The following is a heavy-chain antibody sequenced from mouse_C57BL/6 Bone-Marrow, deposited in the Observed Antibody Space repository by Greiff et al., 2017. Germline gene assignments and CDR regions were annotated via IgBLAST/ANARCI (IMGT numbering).Heavy chain of an antibody. V-gene: IGHV1-55*01. Sequence: QVQLQQPGAALVKPGASVQMYCKASGYTFTSYWITWVKQRPGQGLEWIGDIYPGSGSTNYNEKFKSTATLTVDTSSSTAYMQLSNLTSEDSAVYYWARPYYSGYWYFDVWDRGTTGT. D-gene: IGHD2-12*01. CDR1: GYTFTSYW. CDR2: IYPGSGST. J-gene: IGHJ1*03. CDR3: ARPYYSGYWYFDV.